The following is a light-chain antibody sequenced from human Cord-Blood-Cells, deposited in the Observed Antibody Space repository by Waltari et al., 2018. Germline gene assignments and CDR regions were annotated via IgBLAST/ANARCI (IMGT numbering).Light chain of an antibody. Sequence: QTVVTQEPSFSVSPGGSVPLTCGLSSCSASTSYYPIWYQQTPGQAPRTLIYSTNTRSSGVPDRFSGSILGNKAALTITGAQADDESDYYCVLYMGSGIWVFGGGTKLTVL. V-gene: IGLV8-61*01. CDR2: STN. J-gene: IGLJ3*02. CDR3: VLYMGSGIWV. CDR1: SCSASTSYY.